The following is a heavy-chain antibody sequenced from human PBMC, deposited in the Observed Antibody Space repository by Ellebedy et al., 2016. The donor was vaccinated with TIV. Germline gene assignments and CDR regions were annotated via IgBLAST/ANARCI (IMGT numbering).Heavy chain of an antibody. CDR2: INPNTGAT. D-gene: IGHD5-12*01. V-gene: IGHV1-2*02. J-gene: IGHJ4*02. CDR3: AKALSAYDYSVLDF. CDR1: GYTFASYY. Sequence: AASVKVSCKTSGYTFASYYIHWVRQAPGQGLEWMGWINPNTGATKYAQKFQGRVTMTRATSTSTTYTELSTLRSDDAAVYYCAKALSAYDYSVLDFWGQGTLLTVSS.